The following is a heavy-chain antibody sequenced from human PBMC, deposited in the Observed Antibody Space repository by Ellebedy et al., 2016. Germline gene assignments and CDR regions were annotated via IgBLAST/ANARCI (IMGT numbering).Heavy chain of an antibody. V-gene: IGHV3-23*01. CDR2: VRGSGAST. CDR1: GFRFNLFA. J-gene: IGHJ4*02. Sequence: GESLKISCAASGFRFNLFAMSWVRQAPGKGLEWVSAVRGSGASTYYTDSAKGRFTLSRDNSKNTLYLQMNNLRADDTATYYCAKEGDIAVASAEYFDSWGQGTLVTVSS. D-gene: IGHD6-19*01. CDR3: AKEGDIAVASAEYFDS.